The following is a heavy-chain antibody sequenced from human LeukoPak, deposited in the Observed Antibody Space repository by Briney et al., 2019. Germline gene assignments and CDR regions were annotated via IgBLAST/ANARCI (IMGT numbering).Heavy chain of an antibody. D-gene: IGHD2-15*01. J-gene: IGHJ6*03. V-gene: IGHV3-64*01. Sequence: GGSLRLSCAASGFTFSNYAMHWVRQAPGKGLEFVSAISSNGGSTYYGNSVKGRFTISRDNSKNTLYLQMGSLRPEDMAVYYCARDMTYCSGGTCYTYYFYYMDVWGKGTTVTVSS. CDR3: ARDMTYCSGGTCYTYYFYYMDV. CDR2: ISSNGGST. CDR1: GFTFSNYA.